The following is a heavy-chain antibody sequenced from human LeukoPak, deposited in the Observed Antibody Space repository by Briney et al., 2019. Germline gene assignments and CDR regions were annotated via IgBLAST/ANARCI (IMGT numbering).Heavy chain of an antibody. CDR2: ISSSGST. V-gene: IGHV4-61*02. CDR3: ARGRVSSSTWYSTYYYFFYMDF. Sequence: SETLSLTCTVSGDSISSGDYYWSWIRQPAGTGLEWIGRISSSGSTNYNPSLKSRVTISVDTSKNQFSLKLSSVTAVDTAVYYCARGRVSSSTWYSTYYYFFYMDFWGKGTTVTVSS. CDR1: GDSISSGDYY. J-gene: IGHJ6*03. D-gene: IGHD4-11*01.